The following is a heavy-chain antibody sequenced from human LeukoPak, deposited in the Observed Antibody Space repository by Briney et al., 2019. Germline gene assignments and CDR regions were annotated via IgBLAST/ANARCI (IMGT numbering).Heavy chain of an antibody. J-gene: IGHJ6*02. Sequence: SETLSLTCAVYGGSFSGYYWSWIRQPPGKGLEWIGEINHSGSTNYNPSLKSRVTISVDTSKNQFSLKLSSVTAADTAVYYCARDDGSSGMDVWGQGTTVTASS. CDR1: GGSFSGYY. V-gene: IGHV4-34*01. CDR2: INHSGST. CDR3: ARDDGSSGMDV. D-gene: IGHD3-22*01.